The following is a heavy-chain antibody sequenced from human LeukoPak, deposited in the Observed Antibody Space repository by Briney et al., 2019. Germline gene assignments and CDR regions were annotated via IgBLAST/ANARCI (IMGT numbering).Heavy chain of an antibody. V-gene: IGHV3-30*18. D-gene: IGHD6-13*01. CDR3: AKDPRRYSRTGGYFDY. Sequence: GGSLRLSCAASRFTFSNYVMHWVRQAPGKGLEWVAVISYDGSDKYYADSVKSRFTISRDNSKNTLYLQMNSLRAEDTAVYYCAKDPRRYSRTGGYFDYWGQGTLVTVSS. J-gene: IGHJ4*02. CDR2: ISYDGSDK. CDR1: RFTFSNYV.